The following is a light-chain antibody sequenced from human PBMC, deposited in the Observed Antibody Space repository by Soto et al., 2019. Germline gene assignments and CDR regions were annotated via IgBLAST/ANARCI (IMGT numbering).Light chain of an antibody. CDR3: QHYNNWPLP. V-gene: IGKV3-15*01. J-gene: IGKJ5*01. Sequence: EIVMTQSPATLSVSPGERATLSCGASQSISRNLAWYQQKPGQAPRVLIYGASTRAPGIPARISGSGSGTAFTLTITSLQSEDFAVSYCQHYNNWPLPFGQGTRLQMK. CDR2: GAS. CDR1: QSISRN.